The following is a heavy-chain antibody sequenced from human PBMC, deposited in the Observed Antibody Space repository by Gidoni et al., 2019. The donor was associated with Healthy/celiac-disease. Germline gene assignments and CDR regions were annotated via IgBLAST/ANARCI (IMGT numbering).Heavy chain of an antibody. J-gene: IGHJ3*01. CDR2: ISWNSGNI. CDR3: AKDLYGDYANNAFAV. Sequence: EVQLVASGGGLVQPGRSLRLSCAASGFNFDDYAMHWVRHAPGKGLGWVSGISWNSGNIGYADSVKGRFTISRDNAKNSLYLQMNSLRAEDTALYYCAKDLYGDYANNAFAVWGQGTMVTVSS. CDR1: GFNFDDYA. D-gene: IGHD4-17*01. V-gene: IGHV3-9*01.